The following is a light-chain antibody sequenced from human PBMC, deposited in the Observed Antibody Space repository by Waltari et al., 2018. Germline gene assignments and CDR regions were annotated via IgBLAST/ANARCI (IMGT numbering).Light chain of an antibody. V-gene: IGLV6-57*03. CDR3: QSYDNTNRWVI. CDR2: EDV. CDR1: SGSIASNY. Sequence: NFILTQSHSVSESPGKTVTISCTRSSGSIASNYVHWYQHRPGSAPITVIYEDVRRPPGVPDRLSGSVDSSSNSASLPISGLKTEDEADYYCQSYDNTNRWVIFGGGTKLTVL. J-gene: IGLJ2*01.